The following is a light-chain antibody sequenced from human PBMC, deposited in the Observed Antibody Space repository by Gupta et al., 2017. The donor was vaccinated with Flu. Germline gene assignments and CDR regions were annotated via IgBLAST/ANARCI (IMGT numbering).Light chain of an antibody. CDR3: NSRDSSGDHVL. V-gene: IGLV3-19*01. CDR1: SLRSYY. CDR2: AIN. Sequence: QGDSLRSYYASWYQQKSGQAPLLVIYAINNRPSVIPDRFSGSSSGNTASLTITGAQAEDEADYYCNSRDSSGDHVLFGGGTKLTVL. J-gene: IGLJ2*01.